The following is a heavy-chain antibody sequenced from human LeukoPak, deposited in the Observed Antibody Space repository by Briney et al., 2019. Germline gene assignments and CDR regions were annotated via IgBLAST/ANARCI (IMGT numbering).Heavy chain of an antibody. CDR3: ASMGPGRSSWFDP. CDR2: IYISGST. V-gene: IGHV4-4*07. D-gene: IGHD1-26*01. J-gene: IGHJ5*02. Sequence: SETLSLTCTVSGGSDSSYYWSWIRQPAGKGLEWIGRIYISGSTNYNPSLKSRVTMSVDTSKNQFSLKLSSVTAADTAVYYCASMGPGRSSWFDPWGQGTLVTVSS. CDR1: GGSDSSYY.